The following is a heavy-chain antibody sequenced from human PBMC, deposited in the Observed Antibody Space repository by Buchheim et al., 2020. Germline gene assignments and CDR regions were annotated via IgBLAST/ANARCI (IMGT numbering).Heavy chain of an antibody. J-gene: IGHJ6*02. V-gene: IGHV7-4-1*01. Sequence: QVQLVQSGSELKKPGASVKVSCKASGYTFTSYAMNWVRQAPGQGLEWMGWINTNTGNPTYAQGFTGRFVFSLDTSVSTAYLQICSLKAEDTAVYYCARDGPSGYYDFWSGYYIRYYYYGMDVWGQGTT. CDR1: GYTFTSYA. CDR3: ARDGPSGYYDFWSGYYIRYYYYGMDV. CDR2: INTNTGNP. D-gene: IGHD3-3*01.